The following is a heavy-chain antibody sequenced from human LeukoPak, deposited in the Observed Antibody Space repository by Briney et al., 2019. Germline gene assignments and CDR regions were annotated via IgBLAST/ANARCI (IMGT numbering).Heavy chain of an antibody. CDR3: ARGDAMVDY. J-gene: IGHJ4*02. Sequence: PSETLSLTCTVSGGSIINYYWSWIRQPPGKGLEWIGYIYYSGSTTYNPSLKSRVTILVDASKNQFSLRLSSVTAADTAVYYCARGDAMVDYWGQGTLVTVSS. CDR2: IYYSGST. V-gene: IGHV4-59*01. CDR1: GGSIINYY.